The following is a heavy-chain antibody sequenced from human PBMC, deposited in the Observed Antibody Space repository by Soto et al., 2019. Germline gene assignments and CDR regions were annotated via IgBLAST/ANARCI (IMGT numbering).Heavy chain of an antibody. CDR3: ARQGTTPRGDYGMDV. D-gene: IGHD1-1*01. J-gene: IGHJ6*02. CDR2: IYPGDSDT. V-gene: IGHV5-51*01. Sequence: ESLKISCKGSGYSFTSYWIGWVRQMPGKGLEWMGIIYPGDSDTRYSPSFQGQVTISADKSISTAYLQWSSLKASDTAMYYCARQGTTPRGDYGMDVWGQGDKVTVPS. CDR1: GYSFTSYW.